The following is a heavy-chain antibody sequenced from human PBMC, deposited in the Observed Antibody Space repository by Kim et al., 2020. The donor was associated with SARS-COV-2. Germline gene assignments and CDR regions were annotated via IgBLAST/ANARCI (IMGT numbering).Heavy chain of an antibody. Sequence: HYADSVKGRFTISRDDSTNTLYMQMSSLRVEDTAVYYCAKVVWGAAAGTNYWGQGILVTVSS. D-gene: IGHD6-13*01. CDR3: AKVVWGAAAGTNY. J-gene: IGHJ4*02. V-gene: IGHV3-23*01.